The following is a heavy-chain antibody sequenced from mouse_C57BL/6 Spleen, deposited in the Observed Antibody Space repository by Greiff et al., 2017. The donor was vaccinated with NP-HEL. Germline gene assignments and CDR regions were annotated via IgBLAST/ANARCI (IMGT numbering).Heavy chain of an antibody. Sequence: QVQLKQSGPELVKPGASVKISCKASGYAFSSSWMNWVKQRPGKGLEWIGRIYPGDGDTNYNGKFKGKATLTGDKSSSTAYMQLSSLTSEDSAVYFCARETTVVAPYAMDYWGQGTSVTVSS. CDR3: ARETTVVAPYAMDY. CDR2: IYPGDGDT. J-gene: IGHJ4*01. D-gene: IGHD1-1*01. CDR1: GYAFSSSW. V-gene: IGHV1-82*01.